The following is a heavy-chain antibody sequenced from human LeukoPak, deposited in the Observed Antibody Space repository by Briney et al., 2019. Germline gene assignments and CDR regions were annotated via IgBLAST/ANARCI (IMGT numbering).Heavy chain of an antibody. CDR2: ISYDGSNK. CDR3: ARDGNGVH. J-gene: IGHJ4*02. CDR1: GFTFSSYA. Sequence: GGSLRLSCAASGFTFSSYAMHWVRQAPGKGLEWVAVISYDGSNKYYADSVKGRFTISRDNSKNTLYLQMNSLRAEDTAVYYCARDGNGVHWGQGTLVTVSS. V-gene: IGHV3-30*01. D-gene: IGHD1-1*01.